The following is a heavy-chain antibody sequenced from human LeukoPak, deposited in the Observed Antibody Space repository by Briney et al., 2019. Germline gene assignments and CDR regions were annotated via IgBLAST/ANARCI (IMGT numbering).Heavy chain of an antibody. D-gene: IGHD6-6*01. V-gene: IGHV1-2*02. J-gene: IGHJ4*02. CDR2: INPNTGGT. CDR1: GYIFTGQD. Sequence: ASVKVSCKASGYIFTGQDMHWVRQTPGQGLEWMGWINPNTGGTHYAQRFQGRVTMTRDTSISTAYMELSSLRSDDTAVYYCASYPRYSSSPPFDYWGQGTLVTVSS. CDR3: ASYPRYSSSPPFDY.